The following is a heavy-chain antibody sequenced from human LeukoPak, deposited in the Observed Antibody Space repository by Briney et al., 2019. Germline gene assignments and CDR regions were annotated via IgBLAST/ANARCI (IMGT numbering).Heavy chain of an antibody. CDR2: ISSSGSTI. V-gene: IGHV3-11*04. CDR1: GFTFSDYY. CDR3: ARGLGYCTNGVCHNWFDP. D-gene: IGHD2-8*01. Sequence: GGSLRLSCAASGFTFSDYYMSWIRQAPGKGLEWVSYISSSGSTIYYADSVKGRFTISRDNAKNSLYLQMNSLRAEDTAVYYCARGLGYCTNGVCHNWFDPWGQGTLVTVSS. J-gene: IGHJ5*02.